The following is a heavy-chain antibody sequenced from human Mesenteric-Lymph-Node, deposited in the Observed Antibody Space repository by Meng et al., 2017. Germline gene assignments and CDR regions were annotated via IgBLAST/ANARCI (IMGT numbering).Heavy chain of an antibody. CDR2: IIPIFGTA. CDR1: GGTFSSYA. D-gene: IGHD3-22*01. V-gene: IGHV1-69*13. CDR3: ARDKRRDYYDSSGYPFDEFDI. Sequence: SVKVSCKASGGTFSSYAISWVRQAPGQGLEWMGGIIPIFGTANYAQKFQGRVTITADESTSTAYMELSSLRSEDTAVYYCARDKRRDYYDSSGYPFDEFDIWGPGTMVTVSS. J-gene: IGHJ3*02.